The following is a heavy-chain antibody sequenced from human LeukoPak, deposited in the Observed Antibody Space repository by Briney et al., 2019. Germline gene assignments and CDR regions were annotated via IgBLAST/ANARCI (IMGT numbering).Heavy chain of an antibody. CDR1: GFTFSSYG. CDR3: ALQHVATKYFQH. CDR2: ISYDGSNK. V-gene: IGHV3-30*03. Sequence: PGGSLRLSCAASGFTFSSYGMHWVRQAPGKGLEWVAVISYDGSNKYYADSVNGRFTISRDNSKNTLYLQMNSLRAEDTAVYYCALQHVATKYFQHWGQGTLVTVSS. J-gene: IGHJ1*01. D-gene: IGHD4-11*01.